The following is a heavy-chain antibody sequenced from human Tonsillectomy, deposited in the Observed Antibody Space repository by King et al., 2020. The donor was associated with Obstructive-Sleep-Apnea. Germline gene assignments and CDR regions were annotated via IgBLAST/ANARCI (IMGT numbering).Heavy chain of an antibody. J-gene: IGHJ6*02. D-gene: IGHD3-3*01. V-gene: IGHV1-18*04. CDR3: ARVNYDFGSGYYRDGMDV. CDR1: GYTFNNYA. CDR2: ISGFNGNT. Sequence: QLVQSGAEVKKPGASVKVSCKASGYTFNNYAISWVRQAPGQGLEWMGWISGFNGNTNYAQNLQGRVTMTTDTSTSTAHMEVRSLRSDDTAVSYCARVNYDFGSGYYRDGMDVWGQGTTVTVSS.